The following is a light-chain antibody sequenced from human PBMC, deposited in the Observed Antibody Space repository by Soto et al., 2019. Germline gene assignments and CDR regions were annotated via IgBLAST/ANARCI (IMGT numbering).Light chain of an antibody. J-gene: IGKJ5*01. V-gene: IGKV3-20*01. CDR1: QSVSSSY. CDR2: GAS. CDR3: QQYGSSPPIT. Sequence: EIVLTQAPGTLSFSPGERATLSCKASQSVSSSYLAWYQQNPGQAPRLLIYGASSRATGIPDRFSGSGSGTDFTLTISRLEPEDFAVYYCQQYGSSPPITFGQGTRLEIK.